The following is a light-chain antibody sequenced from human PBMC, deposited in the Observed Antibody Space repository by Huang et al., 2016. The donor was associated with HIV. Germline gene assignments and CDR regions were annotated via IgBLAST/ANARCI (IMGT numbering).Light chain of an antibody. J-gene: IGKJ2*01. CDR2: GAS. V-gene: IGKV1-33*01. CDR1: QDIRSY. Sequence: IQMTQSPASLSAYVGDRVTISCQANQDIRSYLNWYQQKPGKAPRLLIYGASNLQEGDPSRFSGNGSGTDFTITISSLQSEDIATYYCQQYDSLYTFGQGTRLEIK. CDR3: QQYDSLYT.